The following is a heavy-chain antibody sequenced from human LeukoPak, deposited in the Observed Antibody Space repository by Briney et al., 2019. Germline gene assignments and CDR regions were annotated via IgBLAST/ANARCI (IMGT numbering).Heavy chain of an antibody. J-gene: IGHJ4*02. V-gene: IGHV4-39*01. CDR1: GGSISSSSYY. D-gene: IGHD3-10*01. CDR3: ARRGTMVRGVIIYYFDY. Sequence: SETLSLTCTVSGGSISSSSYYWGWIRQPPGKGLEWIGSIYYSGSTYYNPSLKSRVTISVDTSKNQFSLKPSSVTAADTAVYYCARRGTMVRGVIIYYFDYWGQGTLVTVSS. CDR2: IYYSGST.